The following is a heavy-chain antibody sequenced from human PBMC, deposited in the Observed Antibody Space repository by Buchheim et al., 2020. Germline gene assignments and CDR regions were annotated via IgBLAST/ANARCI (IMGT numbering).Heavy chain of an antibody. V-gene: IGHV3-23*01. Sequence: EVQLLESGGGLVQPGGSLRLSCAASGFTFSSYAMSWVRQAPGKGLEWVSVITGSGTDTYLADSVKGRFTISSANSKNTLYLQMNSLRAEDTAVYYCARQTYYYDSSGSYYFDYWGQGTL. CDR3: ARQTYYYDSSGSYYFDY. J-gene: IGHJ4*02. CDR2: ITGSGTDT. D-gene: IGHD3-22*01. CDR1: GFTFSSYA.